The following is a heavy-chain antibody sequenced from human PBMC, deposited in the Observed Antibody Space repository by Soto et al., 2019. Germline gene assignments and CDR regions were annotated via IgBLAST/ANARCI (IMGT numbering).Heavy chain of an antibody. Sequence: QVQLVESGGGVVQPGRSQRLSCAASGFTFSSYGMHWVRQAPGKGLEWVAIISYDGSSTYYADSVKGRFTISRDNSKNTLYLQMNSLRAEDTSVYYCAKEGGLSGSYYISSSYYFDYWGQGTLVTVSS. V-gene: IGHV3-30*18. CDR1: GFTFSSYG. J-gene: IGHJ4*02. CDR2: ISYDGSST. CDR3: AKEGGLSGSYYISSSYYFDY. D-gene: IGHD1-26*01.